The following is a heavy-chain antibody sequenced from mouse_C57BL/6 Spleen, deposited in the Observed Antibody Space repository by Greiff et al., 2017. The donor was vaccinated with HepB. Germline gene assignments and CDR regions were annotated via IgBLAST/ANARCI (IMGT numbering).Heavy chain of an antibody. CDR3: AELGRGY. CDR2: IDPSDSYT. J-gene: IGHJ2*01. V-gene: IGHV1-69*01. D-gene: IGHD4-1*01. CDR1: GYTFTSYW. Sequence: QVHVKQPGAELVMPGASVKLSCKASGYTFTSYWMHWVKQRPGQGLEWIGEIDPSDSYTNYNQKFKGKSTLTVDKSSSTAYMQLSSLTSEDSAVYYCAELGRGYWGQGTTLTVSS.